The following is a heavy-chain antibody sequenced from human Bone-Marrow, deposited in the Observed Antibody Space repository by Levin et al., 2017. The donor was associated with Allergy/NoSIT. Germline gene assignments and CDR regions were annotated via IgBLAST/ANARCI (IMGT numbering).Heavy chain of an antibody. CDR3: VREDIGIYMPQGDY. CDR1: GYTFTTYG. J-gene: IGHJ4*02. V-gene: IGHV1-18*01. Sequence: ASVKVSCKASGYTFTTYGISWVRQAPGQGLEWMGWVSPYNGNINYAQKFQGRLSMTTDTSTTTAYMELRGLRSDDTAVYYCVREDIGIYMPQGDYWGQGTLVTVSS. D-gene: IGHD2-15*01. CDR2: VSPYNGNI.